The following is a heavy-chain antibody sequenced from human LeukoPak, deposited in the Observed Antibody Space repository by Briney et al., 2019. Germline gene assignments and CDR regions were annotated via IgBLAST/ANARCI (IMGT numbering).Heavy chain of an antibody. CDR3: ARHYDSSGYWYYFDY. Sequence: SEALSLTCTVSGGSISSYYWSWIRQPPGKGLDWIGYVYYSGSSNYNPSLKSRVTISVDTSKNQFSLKLSSVTAADTAVYYCARHYDSSGYWYYFDYWGQGALVTVSS. J-gene: IGHJ4*02. V-gene: IGHV4-59*08. D-gene: IGHD3-22*01. CDR2: VYYSGSS. CDR1: GGSISSYY.